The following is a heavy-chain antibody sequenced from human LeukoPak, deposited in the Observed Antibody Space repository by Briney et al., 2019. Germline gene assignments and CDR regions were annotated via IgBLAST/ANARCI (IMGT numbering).Heavy chain of an antibody. J-gene: IGHJ3*02. CDR2: INQSGST. CDR1: GGSFSGYY. D-gene: IGHD3-22*01. CDR3: ARGPYSYDSSGAFDI. Sequence: SETLSLTCAVYGGSFSGYYWSWIRQPPGKGLEWIGQINQSGSTNYNPSLKSRVTISIDTSKNQFSLKLNSVTAADTAVYFCARGPYSYDSSGAFDIWGQGTMVTVSS. V-gene: IGHV4-34*01.